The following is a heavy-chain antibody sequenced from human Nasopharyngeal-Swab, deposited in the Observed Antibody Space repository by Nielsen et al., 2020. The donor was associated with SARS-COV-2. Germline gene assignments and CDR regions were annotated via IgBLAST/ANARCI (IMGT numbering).Heavy chain of an antibody. J-gene: IGHJ3*02. D-gene: IGHD1-26*01. V-gene: IGHV3-73*01. Sequence: EGSLRLSCAASGFSFSVSSLNWVRQASGKGLEWVGRIRSKVNSYATTYGVSVKGRFTISRDDSKNTAYLQMNSLKTEDTAVYYCARVNPISGSYYDAIDIWGQGTMVTVSS. CDR2: IRSKVNSYAT. CDR3: ARVNPISGSYYDAIDI. CDR1: GFSFSVSS.